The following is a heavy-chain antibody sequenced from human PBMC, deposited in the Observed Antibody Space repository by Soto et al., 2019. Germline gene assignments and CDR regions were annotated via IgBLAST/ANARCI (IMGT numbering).Heavy chain of an antibody. J-gene: IGHJ6*02. CDR2: IWNDGSNK. V-gene: IGHV3-33*01. CDR1: GFTFSSYG. CDR3: ARAGGYCSSTSCIGEEYYYYGMDV. D-gene: IGHD2-2*01. Sequence: QVQLVESGGGVVQPGRSLRLSCAASGFTFSSYGMHWVRQAPGKGLEWVADIWNDGSNKYYADSVKGRFTIARDTATNTLYQQLNSLRAEEMAGYYCARAGGYCSSTSCIGEEYYYYGMDVWGQGTTVTVSS.